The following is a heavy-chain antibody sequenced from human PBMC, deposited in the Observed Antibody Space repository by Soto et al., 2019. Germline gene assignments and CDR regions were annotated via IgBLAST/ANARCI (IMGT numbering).Heavy chain of an antibody. CDR3: ARSPYYYDSSGYPNYYYYYGMDV. J-gene: IGHJ6*02. D-gene: IGHD3-22*01. CDR1: GYTFTSYG. Sequence: ASVKVSCKASGYTFTSYGISWVRQAPGQGLEWMGWISAYNGNTNYAQKLQGRVTMTTDKSTSTAYMELSSLRSEDTAVYYCARSPYYYDSSGYPNYYYYYGMDVWGQGTTVTVSS. CDR2: ISAYNGNT. V-gene: IGHV1-18*01.